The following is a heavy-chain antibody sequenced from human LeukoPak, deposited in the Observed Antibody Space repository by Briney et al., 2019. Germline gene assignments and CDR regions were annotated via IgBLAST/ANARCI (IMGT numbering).Heavy chain of an antibody. J-gene: IGHJ4*02. Sequence: ASVKVSCKASGYTFTSYGISWVRQAPGQGLERMGWISAYNGNTNYAQKLQGRVTMTTDTSTSTAYMELRSLRSDDTAVYYCARQREESYYDYVWGSYRSHFDYWGQGTLVTVSS. D-gene: IGHD3-16*02. CDR2: ISAYNGNT. V-gene: IGHV1-18*01. CDR3: ARQREESYYDYVWGSYRSHFDY. CDR1: GYTFTSYG.